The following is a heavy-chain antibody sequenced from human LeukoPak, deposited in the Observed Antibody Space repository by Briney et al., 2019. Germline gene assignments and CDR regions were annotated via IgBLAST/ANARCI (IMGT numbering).Heavy chain of an antibody. CDR1: GYTFTGYY. V-gene: IGHV1-2*02. CDR3: ARDYYDSSGHSPFDY. CDR2: INPNSGGT. J-gene: IGHJ4*02. Sequence: ASVKLSCKASGYTFTGYYMHWVRQAPGQGLEWMGWINPNSGGTNYAQKFQGRVTMTRDTSISTAYMELSRLRSDDTAVYYCARDYYDSSGHSPFDYWGQGTLVTVSS. D-gene: IGHD3-22*01.